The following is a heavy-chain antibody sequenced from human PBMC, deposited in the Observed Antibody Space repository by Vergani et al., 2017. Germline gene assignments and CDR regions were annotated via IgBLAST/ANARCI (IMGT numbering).Heavy chain of an antibody. CDR1: GGSISSYY. D-gene: IGHD6-6*01. CDR2: IRYSGST. J-gene: IGHJ6*03. V-gene: IGHV4-59*01. CDR3: ARAGYSSSIDYYYYYMDV. Sequence: QVQLQESGPGLVKPSETLSLPCTVSGGSISSYYWSWIRQPPGKGLEWIGYIRYSGSTDYHPSLKSRVTGTVDTSKHQFSLKLSSVTAADTAVYYCARAGYSSSIDYYYYYMDVWGKGTMVTVSS.